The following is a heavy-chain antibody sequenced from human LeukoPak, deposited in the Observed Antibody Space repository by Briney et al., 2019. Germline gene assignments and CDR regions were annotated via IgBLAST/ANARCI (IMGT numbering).Heavy chain of an antibody. CDR1: GFTFSTFW. D-gene: IGHD5-12*01. V-gene: IGHV3-74*01. CDR2: INHDGSST. Sequence: PGGSLRLSCATSGFTFSTFWMHWVRQAPGKGLVWVSRINHDGSSTNYADSVKGRFTISRDNAKNTLYLQMNSLRAEDTAVYYCVRDAPPRYSGSDVLYWGQGTLVTVSS. CDR3: VRDAPPRYSGSDVLY. J-gene: IGHJ4*02.